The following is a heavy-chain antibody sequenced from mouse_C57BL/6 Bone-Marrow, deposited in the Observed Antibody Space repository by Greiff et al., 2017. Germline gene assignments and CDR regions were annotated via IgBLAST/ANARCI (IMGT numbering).Heavy chain of an antibody. Sequence: EVQLQQSGPELVKPGASVKISCKASGYTFTDYYMNWVKQSHGKSLEWIGDINPNNGGTSYNQKFTGKATLTVDKSSSTAYMELRSLTSEDSAVYYCARLYDYDGYYAMDYWGQGTSVTVSS. CDR3: ARLYDYDGYYAMDY. CDR2: INPNNGGT. D-gene: IGHD2-4*01. CDR1: GYTFTDYY. J-gene: IGHJ4*01. V-gene: IGHV1-26*01.